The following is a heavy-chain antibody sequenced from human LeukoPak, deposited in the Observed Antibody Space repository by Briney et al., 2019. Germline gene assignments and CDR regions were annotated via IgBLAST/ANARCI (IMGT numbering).Heavy chain of an antibody. D-gene: IGHD1-1*01. CDR1: GFSFSSYA. Sequence: GGSLRLSCAASGFSFSSYAMHWVRQAPGKGLEWVAVISYDGSNKYYADSVKGRFTISRDNSKNTLYLQMNSLRAEDTAVYYCARGFSWRSYLDYWGQGTLVTVSS. V-gene: IGHV3-30-3*01. J-gene: IGHJ4*02. CDR3: ARGFSWRSYLDY. CDR2: ISYDGSNK.